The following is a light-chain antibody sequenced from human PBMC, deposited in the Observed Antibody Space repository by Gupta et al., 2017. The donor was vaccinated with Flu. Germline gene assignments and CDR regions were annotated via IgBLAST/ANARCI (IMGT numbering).Light chain of an antibody. CDR2: VTS. CDR1: QNISTY. J-gene: IGKJ5*01. Sequence: DIHMTHAPSSLSASVGDKVTITCRASQNISTYLRWFQQKPGKAPKLLIYVTSNMQSRVPSRFSGSGSGTXFTLTIXGLQPEDFATYYCQQRSSTPFTFGXGTRVDI. V-gene: IGKV1-39*01. CDR3: QQRSSTPFT.